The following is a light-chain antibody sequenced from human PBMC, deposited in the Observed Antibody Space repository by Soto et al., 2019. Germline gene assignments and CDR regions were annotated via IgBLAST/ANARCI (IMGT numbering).Light chain of an antibody. CDR2: GAS. Sequence: EIVLTQSPGTLSLSPGERATLSCRASQSVSSSYLAWYQQKPGQAPRLLIYGASSRATGIPDRFSGSGSGTDFTLTISRLEPEDFAVYYCQQLAYTFGQGTKLEIK. CDR1: QSVSSSY. J-gene: IGKJ2*01. CDR3: QQLAYT. V-gene: IGKV3-20*01.